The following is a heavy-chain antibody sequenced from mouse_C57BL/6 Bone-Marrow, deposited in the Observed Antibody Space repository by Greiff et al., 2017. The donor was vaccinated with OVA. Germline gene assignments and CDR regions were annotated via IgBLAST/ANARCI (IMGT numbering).Heavy chain of an antibody. V-gene: IGHV1-81*01. CDR2: IYPRSGNT. J-gene: IGHJ4*01. Sequence: QVQLKESGAELARPGASVKLSCKASGYTFTSYGISWVKQRTGQGLEWIGEIYPRSGNTYYNEKFKGKATLTADKSSSTAYMELRSLISEDSAVYFCARWRKGKVPSMDYWGQGTSVTVSS. CDR3: ARWRKGKVPSMDY. CDR1: GYTFTSYG. D-gene: IGHD1-3*01.